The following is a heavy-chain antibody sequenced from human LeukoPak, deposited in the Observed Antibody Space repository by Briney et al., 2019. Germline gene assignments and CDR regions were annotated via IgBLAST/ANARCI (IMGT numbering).Heavy chain of an antibody. CDR3: ARHASAYVRYFQH. V-gene: IGHV4-59*08. D-gene: IGHD3-10*02. Sequence: SETLSLTCTVSGGSISSYYWSWIRQPPGKGLERIGYIYYSGSTNYNPSLKSRVTISVDTSKNQFSLKVSSVTAADTAVHYCARHASAYVRYFQHWGQGTLVTVSS. CDR1: GGSISSYY. CDR2: IYYSGST. J-gene: IGHJ1*01.